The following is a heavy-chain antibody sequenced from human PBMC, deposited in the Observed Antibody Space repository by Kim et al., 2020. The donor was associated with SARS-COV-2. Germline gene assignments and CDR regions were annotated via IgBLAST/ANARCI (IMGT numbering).Heavy chain of an antibody. CDR3: AGLDSVQVPGGI. J-gene: IGHJ4*02. Sequence: YVDSVKGRFTMSRDNAKNSLYLQMNSLRTEDTAIYYWAGLDSVQVPGGIWGQGTLVTVSS. V-gene: IGHV3-48*03. D-gene: IGHD3-10*01.